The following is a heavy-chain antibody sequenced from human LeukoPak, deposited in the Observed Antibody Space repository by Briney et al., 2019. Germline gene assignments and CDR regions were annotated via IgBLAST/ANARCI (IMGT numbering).Heavy chain of an antibody. V-gene: IGHV3-7*01. J-gene: IGHJ4*02. CDR1: GFTVSSNY. CDR2: IKNDGAVK. CDR3: AKDSYSKGDF. Sequence: PGGSLRLSCAASGFTVSSNYMSWVRQAPGKGLEWVANIKNDGAVKNYVDSVKGRFTISRDNAKNSLYLQMNSLRAEDTAVYYCAKDSYSKGDFWGQGVLVTVSS. D-gene: IGHD6-13*01.